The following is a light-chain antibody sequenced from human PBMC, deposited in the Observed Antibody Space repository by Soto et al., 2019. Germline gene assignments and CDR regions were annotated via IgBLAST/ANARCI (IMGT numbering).Light chain of an antibody. Sequence: EIVMTQTPLSSPVTLGQPASISCRSSQSLVHSDGNTYLSWLQQRPGQPPRPLLYKISNRFSGVPDRFSGSGAGTYFTLKISRVEDDDVVVYCCMQRTQFPVTFGGGTRLEIK. CDR3: MQRTQFPVT. J-gene: IGKJ4*01. CDR2: KIS. CDR1: QSLVHSDGNTY. V-gene: IGKV2-24*01.